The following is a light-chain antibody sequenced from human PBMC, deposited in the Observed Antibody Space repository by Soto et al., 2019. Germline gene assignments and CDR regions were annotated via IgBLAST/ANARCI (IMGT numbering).Light chain of an antibody. Sequence: IQLTQSTSSLSASVGDRVTITCRASQGIGDSLAWYQQKPGKAPSLLIYAASTLQSGVPSRFSGSGSGTDFTLTISSLQPEDFATYYCQQLNSYPRTFGPGTKVDIK. CDR1: QGIGDS. CDR3: QQLNSYPRT. V-gene: IGKV1-9*01. CDR2: AAS. J-gene: IGKJ3*01.